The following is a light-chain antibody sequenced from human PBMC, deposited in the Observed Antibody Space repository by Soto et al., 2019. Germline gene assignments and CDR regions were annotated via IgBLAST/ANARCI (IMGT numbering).Light chain of an antibody. CDR2: GAS. V-gene: IGKV3-15*01. J-gene: IGKJ2*01. CDR1: QSVGRN. CDR3: QQYDNRPPYT. Sequence: EIVMTQSPPTLSVSPGDRVTLTCRAGQSVGRNLAWYQHKPGQPPRLLIYGASTRATGIPDRFSGSGSGTEFTLTISSLQSEDFAGYYCQQYDNRPPYTFGQGTNLEIK.